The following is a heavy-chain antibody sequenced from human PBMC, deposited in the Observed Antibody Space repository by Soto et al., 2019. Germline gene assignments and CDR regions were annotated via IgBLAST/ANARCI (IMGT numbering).Heavy chain of an antibody. CDR2: TYWDEDK. CDR1: GFSLTTSGVG. J-gene: IGHJ5*02. V-gene: IGHV2-5*02. Sequence: QITLKESGPALVKPTQTLTLTCTFSGFSLTTSGVGVGWIRKPPAKALEWLALTYWDEDKSYSPSLKSSLTITKNTSKTKVVLTMTNMDPADTATYFCAHRTTTVTWWFDPWGQGTLVTVSS. D-gene: IGHD4-17*01. CDR3: AHRTTTVTWWFDP.